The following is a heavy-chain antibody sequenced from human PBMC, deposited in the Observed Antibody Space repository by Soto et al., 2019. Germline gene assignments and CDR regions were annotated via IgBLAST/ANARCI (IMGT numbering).Heavy chain of an antibody. J-gene: IGHJ6*02. CDR3: ARYNWNYLYYYGMDV. CDR1: CYTFTSYG. D-gene: IGHD1-7*01. V-gene: IGHV1-18*01. CDR2: ISAYNGNT. Sequence: SVKVSFKASCYTFTSYGISWVRQAPGQGLEWMGWISAYNGNTNYAQKLQGRVTMTTDTSTSTAYMELRSLRSDDTAVYYCARYNWNYLYYYGMDVWGQGTTVTVSS.